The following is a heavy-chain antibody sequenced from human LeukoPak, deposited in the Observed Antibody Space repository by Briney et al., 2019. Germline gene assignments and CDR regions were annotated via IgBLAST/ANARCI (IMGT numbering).Heavy chain of an antibody. Sequence: ASVRVSCKASGYIFTSYYMYWVRQAPGQGLEWMGIINPSGGSIRYAQKFQGRVTMTRDTSTSTVYMELSSLRSEDTAVYYCARGRNYYDSSGYYYEGDAFDIWGQGTMVTVSS. CDR2: INPSGGSI. CDR1: GYIFTSYY. V-gene: IGHV1-46*01. D-gene: IGHD3-22*01. J-gene: IGHJ3*02. CDR3: ARGRNYYDSSGYYYEGDAFDI.